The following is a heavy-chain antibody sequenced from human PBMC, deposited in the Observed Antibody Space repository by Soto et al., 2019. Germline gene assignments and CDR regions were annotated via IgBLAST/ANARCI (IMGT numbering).Heavy chain of an antibody. V-gene: IGHV3-23*05. CDR3: AKARYSSGWYYFDY. J-gene: IGHJ4*02. CDR2: IDNSGTRT. D-gene: IGHD6-19*01. CDR1: PVGFSGLG. Sequence: EVQLLESGGRLVQPGQSLRLSCAASPVGFSGLGMSWVRQAPGKGLEWVSTIDNSGTRTHYADSVKGRFTISRDTSKNTLYLQMNSLRAEDTAVYYCAKARYSSGWYYFDYWGQGTLVTVSS.